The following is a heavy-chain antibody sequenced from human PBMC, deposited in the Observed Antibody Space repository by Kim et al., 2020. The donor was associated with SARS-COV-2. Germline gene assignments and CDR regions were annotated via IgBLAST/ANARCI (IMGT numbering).Heavy chain of an antibody. CDR3: AKSDERFGEESFDY. Sequence: DSVKGRFTISRDNSKNTLYLQMNSLRAEDTAVYYCAKSDERFGEESFDYWGQGTLVTVSS. D-gene: IGHD3-10*01. J-gene: IGHJ4*02. V-gene: IGHV3-30*02.